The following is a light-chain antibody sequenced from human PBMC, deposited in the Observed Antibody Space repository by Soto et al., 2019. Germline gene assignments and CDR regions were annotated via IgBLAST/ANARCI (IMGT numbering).Light chain of an antibody. CDR2: DAS. J-gene: IGKJ4*01. V-gene: IGKV3-11*01. CDR1: PRVDTV. Sequence: EIVLTQSPATLSLSPGERATLSCRASPRVDTVLSWYQQKPDHVPRLLIHDASNRATGIPARFSGSGSGTDFTLTISSLEPEDFAVYYCQQRRDWPITFGGGTKVHIK. CDR3: QQRRDWPIT.